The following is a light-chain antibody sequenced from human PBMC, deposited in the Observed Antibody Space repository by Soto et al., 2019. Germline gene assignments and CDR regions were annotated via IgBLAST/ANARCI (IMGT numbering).Light chain of an antibody. Sequence: DIQMTQSPSTLSASVGDRVTITCRASQSISIWLSWYQQKPGKAPKLLIYDAPNLKSGVPSRFSGSGSGTEFTLTISSLQPDDFASYYCQQHKSYPLTFGGGTKVDIK. J-gene: IGKJ4*01. CDR2: DAP. V-gene: IGKV1-5*01. CDR3: QQHKSYPLT. CDR1: QSISIW.